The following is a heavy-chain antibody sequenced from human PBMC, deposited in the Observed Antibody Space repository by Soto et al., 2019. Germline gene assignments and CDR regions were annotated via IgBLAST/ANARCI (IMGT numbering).Heavy chain of an antibody. D-gene: IGHD2-15*01. V-gene: IGHV4-31*02. J-gene: IGHJ5*02. Sequence: PSETLSLTCSVSGASVTSGGYFWTWIRQLPGKGLEWIGYIYSSGASHYNPPLQSRLSMSLDTSTNQFSLKLTSVTVADTAVYYYTVHPATPAVALSNWFGPWGQGSLVTVSS. CDR1: GASVTSGGYF. CDR2: IYSSGAS. CDR3: TVHPATPAVALSNWFGP.